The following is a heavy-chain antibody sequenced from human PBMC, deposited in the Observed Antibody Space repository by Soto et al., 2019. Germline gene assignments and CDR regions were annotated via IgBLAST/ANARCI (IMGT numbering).Heavy chain of an antibody. J-gene: IGHJ4*02. CDR1: GFTFSHYG. V-gene: IGHV3-30*03. CDR2: ISYDGSNK. Sequence: QVQLVESGGGVVQPGRSLRLSCAASGFTFSHYGIHWVRQAPGKGLEWLEVISYDGSNKHYADSVKGRFTVSRDNSKNTLYLQMTSLRAEDTPVYFCARYSGKCQGPIDYWCQGTLVTVSS. D-gene: IGHD1-26*01. CDR3: ARYSGKCQGPIDY.